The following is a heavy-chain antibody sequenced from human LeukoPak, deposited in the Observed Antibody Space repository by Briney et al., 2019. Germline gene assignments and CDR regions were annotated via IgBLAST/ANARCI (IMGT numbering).Heavy chain of an antibody. CDR3: ARERQLVRS. CDR2: IYYSGST. V-gene: IGHV4-39*07. CDR1: GGSISSSSYY. Sequence: SETLSLTCTVSGGSISSSSYYWGWIRQPPGKGLEWIGSIYYSGSTYYNPSLKSRVTISVDTSKNQFSLKLSPVTAADTAVYYCARERQLVRSWGQGTLVTVSS. D-gene: IGHD6-6*01. J-gene: IGHJ5*02.